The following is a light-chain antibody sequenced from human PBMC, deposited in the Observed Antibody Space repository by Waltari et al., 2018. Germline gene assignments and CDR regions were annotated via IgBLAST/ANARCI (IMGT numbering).Light chain of an antibody. J-gene: IGKJ1*01. CDR3: MQALETWT. V-gene: IGKV2-28*01. Sequence: DIVMTQSPLSLPVTPGEPASISCRSSESLVHSNGYSYLDWYLQKPGQSPQLLIYLSFNRASGVADRFIGSGSGTDFTLKISRVEAEDVGIYYCMQALETWTFGQGTRVEI. CDR2: LSF. CDR1: ESLVHSNGYSY.